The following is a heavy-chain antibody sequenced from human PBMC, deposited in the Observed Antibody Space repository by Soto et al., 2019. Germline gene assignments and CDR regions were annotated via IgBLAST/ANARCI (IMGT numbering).Heavy chain of an antibody. CDR2: ISAYNGNT. Sequence: GASVKVSCKASGYTFTSYGISWVRQAPGQGLEWMGWISAYNGNTNYAQKLQGRVTMTTDTSTSTAYMELRSLRSDDTAVYYCARVYCSSTSCYPYYFDYWGQGTLVTVSS. CDR3: ARVYCSSTSCYPYYFDY. CDR1: GYTFTSYG. J-gene: IGHJ4*02. D-gene: IGHD2-2*01. V-gene: IGHV1-18*04.